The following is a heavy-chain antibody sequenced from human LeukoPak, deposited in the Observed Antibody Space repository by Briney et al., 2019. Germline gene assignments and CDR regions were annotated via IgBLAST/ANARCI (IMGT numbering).Heavy chain of an antibody. Sequence: PSETLSLTCTVSGGSISSYYWSWIRQPPGKGLEWIGYIYYSGSTNYNPSLKSRVTISVDTSKNQFSLKLSSVTAADTAVYYCARELELLTFDYWGRGTLVTVSS. CDR1: GGSISSYY. J-gene: IGHJ4*02. CDR2: IYYSGST. V-gene: IGHV4-59*01. D-gene: IGHD1-7*01. CDR3: ARELELLTFDY.